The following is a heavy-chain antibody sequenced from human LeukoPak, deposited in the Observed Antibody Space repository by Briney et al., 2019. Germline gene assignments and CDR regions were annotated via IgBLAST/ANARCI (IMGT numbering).Heavy chain of an antibody. CDR3: ARVPPKPPQRYSSSWYDYYMDA. CDR2: ISSSSSTI. V-gene: IGHV3-48*01. CDR1: GFTFSSYS. D-gene: IGHD6-13*01. J-gene: IGHJ6*03. Sequence: PGGSLRLSCAASGFTFSSYSMNWVRQAPGKRLEWVSYISSSSSTIYYADSVKGRFTISRDNAKNSLYLQMNSLRAEDTAVCYCARVPPKPPQRYSSSWYDYYMDAWGKGTTVTISS.